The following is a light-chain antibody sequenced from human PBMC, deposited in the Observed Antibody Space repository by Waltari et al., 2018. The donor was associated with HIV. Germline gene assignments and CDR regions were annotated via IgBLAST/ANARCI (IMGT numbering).Light chain of an antibody. CDR1: RLRSYY. J-gene: IGLJ1*01. CDR3: NSRDSSGYSYV. Sequence: SSELTQDPAVSVALGQPVKITCHGDRLRSYYATWYQQKPGQAPLLVIYNKNNRPSGIPDRFSASSSGNTASLTITGAQAEDEGDYYCNSRDSSGYSYVFGSGTKV. CDR2: NKN. V-gene: IGLV3-19*01.